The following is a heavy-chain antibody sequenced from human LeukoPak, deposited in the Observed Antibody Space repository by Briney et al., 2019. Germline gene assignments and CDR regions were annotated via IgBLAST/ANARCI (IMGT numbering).Heavy chain of an antibody. CDR2: IYHSGST. Sequence: SETLSLTCAVSGGSISSSNWWSWIRQPPGKGLEWIGEIYHSGSTYYNPSLKSRVTISVDTSKNQFSLKLSSVTAADTAVYYCARHGYCSGGSCYSWGYYYYMDVWGKGTTVTISS. D-gene: IGHD2-15*01. CDR1: GGSISSSNW. CDR3: ARHGYCSGGSCYSWGYYYYMDV. J-gene: IGHJ6*03. V-gene: IGHV4-4*02.